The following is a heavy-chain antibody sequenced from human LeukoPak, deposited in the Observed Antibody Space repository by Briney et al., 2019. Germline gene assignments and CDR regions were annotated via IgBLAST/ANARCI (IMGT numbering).Heavy chain of an antibody. CDR3: ARPSAISLNADRPWVY. V-gene: IGHV4-39*01. J-gene: IGHJ4*02. D-gene: IGHD5-18*01. CDR2: LHYSGTT. Sequence: SETLSLTCTVSGGSISSNHYYWAWIRQPPGKGLEWIGSLHYSGTTYYNPSLKSRVTISADTSKNQFSLKLSSVTAADTAVYYCARPSAISLNADRPWVYWGQGTLVTVSS. CDR1: GGSISSNHYY.